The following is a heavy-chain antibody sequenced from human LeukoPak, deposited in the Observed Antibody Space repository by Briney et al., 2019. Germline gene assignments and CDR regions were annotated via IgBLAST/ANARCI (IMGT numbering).Heavy chain of an antibody. D-gene: IGHD3-22*01. CDR1: GGFISSHY. CDR2: IYYSGST. Sequence: PSETLSLTCTVSGGFISSHYWSWIRQPPGKGLEWIGYIYYSGSTNYHPSLKSRVTISVDTSKNQFSLKLSPGTAADTAVYYCARGRLTYYYDCSGYPYNWFDPWGQGTLVTVSS. V-gene: IGHV4-59*11. CDR3: ARGRLTYYYDCSGYPYNWFDP. J-gene: IGHJ5*02.